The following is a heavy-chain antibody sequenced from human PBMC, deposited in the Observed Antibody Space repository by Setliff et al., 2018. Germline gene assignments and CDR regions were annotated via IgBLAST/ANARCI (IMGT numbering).Heavy chain of an antibody. CDR3: ARAHSSTLSVHDY. J-gene: IGHJ4*02. V-gene: IGHV3-9*03. Sequence: PGGSLRLSCAASGFTFDDYAMHWVRQAPGKGLEWVSGISWNSGSIGYADSVKGRFTISRDNAKNSLYLQMNSLRAEDMALYYCARAHSSTLSVHDYWGQGTLVTVSS. D-gene: IGHD2-2*01. CDR1: GFTFDDYA. CDR2: ISWNSGSI.